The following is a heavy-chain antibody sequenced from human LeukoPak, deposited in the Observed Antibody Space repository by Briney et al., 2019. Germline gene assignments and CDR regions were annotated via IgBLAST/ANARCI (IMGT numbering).Heavy chain of an antibody. CDR2: INGAGSSI. V-gene: IGHV3-74*01. CDR1: GFTFSSYW. D-gene: IGHD4-17*01. CDR3: ARGGDYKNDY. J-gene: IGHJ4*02. Sequence: GGSLRLSCAAPGFTFSSYWMHWVRQTPGKGLVWVSRINGAGSSISYADSVKGRVTISRDNAKNTLYLQMNNLRAEDTAVYYCARGGDYKNDYWGQGTLVTVSS.